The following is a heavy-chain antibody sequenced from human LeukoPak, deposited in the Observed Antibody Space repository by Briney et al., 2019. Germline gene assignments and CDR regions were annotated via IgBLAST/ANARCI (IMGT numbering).Heavy chain of an antibody. CDR1: GFTFDDYA. V-gene: IGHV3-9*01. CDR2: ISWNSGSI. Sequence: GRSLRLFCAASGFTFDDYAMHWVRQAPGKGLEWVSGISWNSGSIGYADSVKGRFTISRDNAKNSLYLQMNSLRAEDTALYYCAKEGEAAAGPGGAFDIWGQGTMVTVSS. D-gene: IGHD6-13*01. J-gene: IGHJ3*02. CDR3: AKEGEAAAGPGGAFDI.